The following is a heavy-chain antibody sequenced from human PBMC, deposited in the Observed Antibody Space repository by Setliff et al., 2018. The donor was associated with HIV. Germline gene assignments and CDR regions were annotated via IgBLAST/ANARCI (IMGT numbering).Heavy chain of an antibody. J-gene: IGHJ4*02. CDR2: VYTTGSA. D-gene: IGHD3-22*01. V-gene: IGHV4-59*10. CDR3: ARGDYYDSTGYEGLDS. CDR1: GGSFSGHY. Sequence: SETLSLTCAVYGGSFSGHYWSWIRQPAGKGLEWIGHVYTTGSASYNPSLESRVTISVDTSKNQFSLKLNSVTAADTAVYYCARGDYYDSTGYEGLDSWGRGTLVTVSS.